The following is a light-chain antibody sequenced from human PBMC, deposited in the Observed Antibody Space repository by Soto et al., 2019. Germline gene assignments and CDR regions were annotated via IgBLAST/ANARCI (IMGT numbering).Light chain of an antibody. CDR1: QSVGND. V-gene: IGKV3-20*01. J-gene: IGKJ4*01. Sequence: EIVMTQSPATLSVSLGEKAVLSCTASQSVGNDLAWYQEKPGQAPRLLIYGASSRATGIPDRFSGSGSGTDFTLTISRLEPEDSAVYFCQHYGSLPLTFGGGTKVDIK. CDR3: QHYGSLPLT. CDR2: GAS.